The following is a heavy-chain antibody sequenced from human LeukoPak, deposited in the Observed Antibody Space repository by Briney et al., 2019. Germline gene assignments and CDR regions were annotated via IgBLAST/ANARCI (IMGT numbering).Heavy chain of an antibody. CDR3: ARARQHSSGYYYGKRSYYYYGMDV. J-gene: IGHJ6*02. D-gene: IGHD3-22*01. CDR1: GGSFSGYY. V-gene: IGHV4-34*01. Sequence: SETLSLTCAVYGGSFSGYYWSWIRQPPGKGLEWIGEINHSGSTNYNPSLKSRVTISVDTSKNQFSLKLSSVTAADTAVYYCARARQHSSGYYYGKRSYYYYGMDVWGQGTTVTVSS. CDR2: INHSGST.